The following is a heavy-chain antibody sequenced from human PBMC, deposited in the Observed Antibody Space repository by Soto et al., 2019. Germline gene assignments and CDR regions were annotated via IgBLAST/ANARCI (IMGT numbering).Heavy chain of an antibody. CDR3: AREPTYSSYYGMDV. CDR1: GVNVISYG. D-gene: IGHD6-13*01. J-gene: IGHJ6*02. CDR2: IWYDGSNK. V-gene: IGHV3-33*01. Sequence: GGALRLSCAGSGVNVISYGGSWVRQAPGKGLEWVAVIWYDGSNKYYADSVKGRFTISRDNSKNTLYLQMNSLRAKDTAVYYCAREPTYSSYYGMDVWGQGTTVTVSS.